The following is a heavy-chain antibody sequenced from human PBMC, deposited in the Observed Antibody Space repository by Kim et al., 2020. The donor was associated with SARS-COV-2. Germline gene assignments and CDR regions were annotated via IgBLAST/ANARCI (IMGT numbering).Heavy chain of an antibody. CDR2: IYYSGST. J-gene: IGHJ6*02. Sequence: SETLSLTCTVSGGSISSYSWSWIRQPPGKGLEWIGYIYYSGSTNYNPSLKSRVTISEDTSKNQFSLKLSSVTAADTAVYYCARHHDYYYYGMDVWGQGTTVTVSS. CDR3: ARHHDYYYYGMDV. CDR1: GGSISSYS. V-gene: IGHV4-59*13.